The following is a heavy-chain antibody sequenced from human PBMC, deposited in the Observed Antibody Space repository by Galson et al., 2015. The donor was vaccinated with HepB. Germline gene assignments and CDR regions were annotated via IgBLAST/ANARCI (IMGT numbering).Heavy chain of an antibody. CDR1: GFTFSSYA. J-gene: IGHJ4*02. CDR3: ARETGWDSSPVGGDY. CDR2: ISYDGSNK. Sequence: SLRLSCAASGFTFSSYAMHWVRQAPGKGLEWVAVISYDGSNKYYADSVKGRFTISRDNSKNTLYLQMNSLRAEDTAVYYCARETGWDSSPVGGDYWGQGTLVTVSS. D-gene: IGHD6-13*01. V-gene: IGHV3-30*14.